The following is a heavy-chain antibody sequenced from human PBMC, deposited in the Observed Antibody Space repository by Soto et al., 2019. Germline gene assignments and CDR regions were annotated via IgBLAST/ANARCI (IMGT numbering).Heavy chain of an antibody. J-gene: IGHJ6*03. V-gene: IGHV3-66*01. D-gene: IGHD3-10*02. CDR2: IYSGGST. Sequence: EVQLVESGGGLVQPGGSLRLSCAASGFTVSSNYMSWVRQAPGKGLEWVSVIYSGGSTYYADSVKGRFTISRDNSKNTLYLQMNSLRAEDTAVYYCARGVFELFAELSYYYYYYMDVWGKGTTVTVSS. CDR3: ARGVFELFAELSYYYYYYMDV. CDR1: GFTVSSNY.